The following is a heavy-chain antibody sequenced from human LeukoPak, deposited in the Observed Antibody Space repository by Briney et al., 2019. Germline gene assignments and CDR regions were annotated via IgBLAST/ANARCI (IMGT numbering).Heavy chain of an antibody. Sequence: PGRSLRLSCAASGFTFSSYAMHWVRQAPGKGLEWVAVISYDGSNKYYADSVKGRFTISRDNSKNTLYLQLNSLRAEDTAMYYCARVQTPYYGGDEIAYWGQGTLVTVSS. CDR3: ARVQTPYYGGDEIAY. V-gene: IGHV3-30*04. J-gene: IGHJ4*02. CDR1: GFTFSSYA. CDR2: ISYDGSNK. D-gene: IGHD2-21*01.